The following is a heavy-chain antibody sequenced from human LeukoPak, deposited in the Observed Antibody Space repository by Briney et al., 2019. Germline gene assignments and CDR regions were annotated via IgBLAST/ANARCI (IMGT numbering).Heavy chain of an antibody. CDR2: IYHSGST. V-gene: IGHV4-4*02. J-gene: IGHJ5*02. Sequence: SETLSLTCAVSGASISSSNWWSWVRQPPGKGLEWIGEIYHSGSTNYNPSLKSRVTISVDKSKNQFSLKLSSVTAADTAVYYCASTPEEDTETLSWGQGTLVTVSS. CDR1: GASISSSNW. CDR3: ASTPEEDTETLS. D-gene: IGHD2-8*02.